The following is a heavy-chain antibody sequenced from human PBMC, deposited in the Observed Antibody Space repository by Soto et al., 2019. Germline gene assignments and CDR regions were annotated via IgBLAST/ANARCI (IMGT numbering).Heavy chain of an antibody. CDR1: GGSIISGGYS. J-gene: IGHJ4*02. CDR3: ARVGSLIGDFYFDY. D-gene: IGHD3-10*01. V-gene: IGHV4-30-2*01. CDR2: IYHSGST. Sequence: SETLSLTCAVSGGSIISGGYSCSCIRQPPGKGLELIGYIYHSGSTYYNPSLKSRVTISVDRSKNQFSLKLSSVTAADTAVYYCARVGSLIGDFYFDYWGQGTLVTVPQ.